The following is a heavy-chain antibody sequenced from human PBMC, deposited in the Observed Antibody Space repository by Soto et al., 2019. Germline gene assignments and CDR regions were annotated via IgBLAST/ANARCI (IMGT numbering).Heavy chain of an antibody. Sequence: QVQLVQSGAEVKKPGSSVKVSCKASGGTFSSYAISWVRQAPGQGLEWMGGIIPISGTANYAQKFQGRVTITADESTSTAYMEVSSLRSEDTAVDYCARSQGSSTSLEIYYYYYYGIDVGGQVTTVTVSA. CDR1: GGTFSSYA. J-gene: IGHJ6*01. D-gene: IGHD2-2*01. V-gene: IGHV1-69*01. CDR3: ARSQGSSTSLEIYYYYYYGIDV. CDR2: IIPISGTA.